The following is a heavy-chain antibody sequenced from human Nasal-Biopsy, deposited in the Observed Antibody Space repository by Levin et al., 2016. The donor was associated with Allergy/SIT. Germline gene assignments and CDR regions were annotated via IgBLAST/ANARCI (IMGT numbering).Heavy chain of an antibody. CDR3: AKAYSIGWNYFDS. D-gene: IGHD6-19*01. J-gene: IGHJ4*02. CDR2: ISGSGDET. CDR1: GFIFSNYG. Sequence: GESLKISCGASGFIFSNYGMSWVRQAPGKGLEWVSRISGSGDETHYADSVKGRFTISRDNSKSTLHLQMRSLRDEDTAVYYCAKAYSIGWNYFDSWGQGTLVTASS. V-gene: IGHV3-23*01.